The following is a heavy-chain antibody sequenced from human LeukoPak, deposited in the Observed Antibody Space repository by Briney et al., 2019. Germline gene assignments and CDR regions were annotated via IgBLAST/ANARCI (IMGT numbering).Heavy chain of an antibody. J-gene: IGHJ4*02. D-gene: IGHD5-12*01. CDR1: AFTFSSYW. V-gene: IGHV3-7*01. Sequence: AGGSLRLSRAASAFTFSSYWMTWVRQAPGKGLEWVANIKQDGSEKYYVDSVKGRFTISRDNAKNSLYLQMNSLRAEDTAMYYCAIDGGNSGYELFDYWGQGTLVTVSS. CDR2: IKQDGSEK. CDR3: AIDGGNSGYELFDY.